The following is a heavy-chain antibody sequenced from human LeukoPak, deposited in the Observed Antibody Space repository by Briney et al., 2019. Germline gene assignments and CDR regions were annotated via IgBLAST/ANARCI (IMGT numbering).Heavy chain of an antibody. CDR3: AKEARHYDSSGYFPY. D-gene: IGHD3-22*01. CDR1: GFTFSSYG. CDR2: ISYDGSNK. Sequence: GGSLRLSCAASGFTFSSYGMHWVRQAPGKGLEWVAVISYDGSNKYYADSVKGRFTISRDNSKNTLYLQMNSLRAEDTAVYYCAKEARHYDSSGYFPYWGQGTLVTVSS. J-gene: IGHJ4*02. V-gene: IGHV3-30*18.